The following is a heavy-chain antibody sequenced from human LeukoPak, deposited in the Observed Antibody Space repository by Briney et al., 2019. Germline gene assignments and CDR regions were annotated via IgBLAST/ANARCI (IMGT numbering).Heavy chain of an antibody. CDR1: GFTLSNSA. CDR2: ISGSGVNT. V-gene: IGHV3-23*01. J-gene: IGHJ4*02. Sequence: GGSLRLSCAASGFTLSNSAMSWVRQAPGKGLEWVSGISGSGVNTFYADSVKGRFTISRDNSENTLYLQMKSLRAEDTAVYYCARGDGYNFFDYWGQGTLVTVSS. D-gene: IGHD5-24*01. CDR3: ARGDGYNFFDY.